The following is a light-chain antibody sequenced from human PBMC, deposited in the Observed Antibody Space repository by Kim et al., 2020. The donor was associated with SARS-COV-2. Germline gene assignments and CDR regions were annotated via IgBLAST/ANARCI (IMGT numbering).Light chain of an antibody. CDR1: SGVGGGCTY. V-gene: IGLV2-14*04. J-gene: IGLJ2*01. CDR2: DVS. CDR3: SSYTSSSTVV. Sequence: TTTTRGTSGVGGGCTYVYWKQQNPGKAPKLMFNDVSKRPSGVSNRFSGSKSGNTASLTISGRQAEDEADYYCSSYTSSSTVVFGGGTKLTVL.